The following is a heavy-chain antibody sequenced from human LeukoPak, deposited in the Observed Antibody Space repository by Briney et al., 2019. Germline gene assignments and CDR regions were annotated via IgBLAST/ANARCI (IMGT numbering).Heavy chain of an antibody. CDR2: IYYSGST. V-gene: IGHV4-59*01. Sequence: SETLSLTCTVSGGSISSYYWSWIRQPPGKGLEWIGYIYYSGSTNYNPSLKSRVTISVDTSKNQFSLKLSSVTAADTAVYYCARAHYQYYMDVWGKGTTVTVSS. J-gene: IGHJ6*03. CDR1: GGSISSYY. CDR3: ARAHYQYYMDV. D-gene: IGHD3-10*01.